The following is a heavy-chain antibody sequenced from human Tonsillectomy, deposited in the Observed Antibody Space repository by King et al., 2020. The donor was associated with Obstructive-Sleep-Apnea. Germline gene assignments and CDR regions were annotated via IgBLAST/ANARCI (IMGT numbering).Heavy chain of an antibody. CDR2: ISSSSSYI. J-gene: IGHJ5*02. CDR3: ARDASRGLWFGESHRAHWFDP. Sequence: VQLVESGGGLVKPGGSLRLSCAASGFTFSSYSMNWVRQAPGKGLEWVSSISSSSSYIYYADSVKGRFTISRDNAKNSLYLQMNSLRAEDTAVYYCARDASRGLWFGESHRAHWFDPWGQGTLVTVSS. V-gene: IGHV3-21*01. D-gene: IGHD3-10*01. CDR1: GFTFSSYS.